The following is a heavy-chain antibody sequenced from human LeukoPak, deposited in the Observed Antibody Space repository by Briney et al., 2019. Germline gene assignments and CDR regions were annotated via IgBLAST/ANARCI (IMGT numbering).Heavy chain of an antibody. J-gene: IGHJ6*03. Sequence: PGGSLRLSCAASGFTFSSYAMSWVRQAPGKGLEWVSAISGSGGSTYYADSVKGRFTISRDNSRNTLYLQMNSLRAEDTAVYYCAKDLTGLGHMDVWGKGTTVTVSS. V-gene: IGHV3-23*01. D-gene: IGHD7-27*01. CDR3: AKDLTGLGHMDV. CDR1: GFTFSSYA. CDR2: ISGSGGST.